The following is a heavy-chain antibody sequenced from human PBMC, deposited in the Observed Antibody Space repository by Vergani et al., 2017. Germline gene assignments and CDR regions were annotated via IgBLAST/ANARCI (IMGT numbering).Heavy chain of an antibody. CDR1: GFTLSNYD. J-gene: IGHJ4*02. Sequence: QVQLVESGGGVVQRGGSLILSCATSGFTLSNYDMQWIRQGPGKGLEFVAFIQFDGSNQYYADSVKGRFTLSRDFSKNTLYLQMNSLRTDDTATYYCAKHFRGWGIDYGGQGTQVIVSS. D-gene: IGHD3-16*01. V-gene: IGHV3-30*02. CDR3: AKHFRGWGIDY. CDR2: IQFDGSNQ.